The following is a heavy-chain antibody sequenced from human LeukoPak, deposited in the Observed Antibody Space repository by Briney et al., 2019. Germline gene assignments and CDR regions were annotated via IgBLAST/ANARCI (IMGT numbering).Heavy chain of an antibody. J-gene: IGHJ5*02. D-gene: IGHD3-16*01. CDR2: FYYNGVT. Sequence: SETLSLTCTVSGGSISTSDYLWAWVRQPPGKGLEWIGDFYYNGVTSYSPSLKSRVTISVDTAKNQFSLNLTSVTDADTAVYYCVRRNYVSGRIDPWGQGTLVTVSS. V-gene: IGHV4-39*01. CDR1: GGSISTSDYL. CDR3: VRRNYVSGRIDP.